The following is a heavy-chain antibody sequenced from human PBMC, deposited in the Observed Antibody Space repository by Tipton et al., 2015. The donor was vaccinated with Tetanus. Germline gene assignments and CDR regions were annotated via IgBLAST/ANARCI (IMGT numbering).Heavy chain of an antibody. CDR1: GASLRSGDYN. CDR3: ARYLFAYGMDV. J-gene: IGHJ6*02. CDR2: ISDSGLS. Sequence: TLSLTCSVSGASLRSGDYNWSWIRHPPGKGLEWLAYISDSGLSNSNYFLKSRITISRDTSRNQFSLKLTSVTAADTAVYYCARYLFAYGMDVWGQGTTVTVSS. V-gene: IGHV4-61*08.